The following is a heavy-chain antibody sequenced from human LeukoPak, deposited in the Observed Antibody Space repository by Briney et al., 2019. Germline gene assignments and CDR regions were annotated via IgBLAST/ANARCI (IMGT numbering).Heavy chain of an antibody. V-gene: IGHV4-34*01. CDR1: GGSFSGYY. CDR3: ARAQGLLWFGESPLVAFDI. Sequence: SETLSLTCAVYGGSFSGYYWSWIRQPAGKGLEWIGEIYHSGSTNYNPSLKSRVTISVDKSKNQFSLKLSSVTAADTAVYYCARAQGLLWFGESPLVAFDIWGQGTMVTVSS. D-gene: IGHD3-10*01. CDR2: IYHSGST. J-gene: IGHJ3*02.